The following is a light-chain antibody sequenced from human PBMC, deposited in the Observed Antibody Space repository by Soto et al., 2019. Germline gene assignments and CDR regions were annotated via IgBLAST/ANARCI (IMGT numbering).Light chain of an antibody. Sequence: QSALTQPPSASGSPGQSVTISRTGTSSDVGKYDYVSWFQHHPGKAPKLIIYEVSKRPSGVPDRFSGSKSGNTASLTISGLQAEDETDYYCSSYTSSSTLVFGTGTKVTVL. CDR1: SSDVGKYDY. CDR3: SSYTSSSTLV. V-gene: IGLV2-8*01. J-gene: IGLJ1*01. CDR2: EVS.